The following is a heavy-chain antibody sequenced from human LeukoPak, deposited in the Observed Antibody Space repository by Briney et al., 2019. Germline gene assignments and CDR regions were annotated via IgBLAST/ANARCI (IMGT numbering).Heavy chain of an antibody. CDR2: IKSKTDGGTT. CDR1: GFTFSNAW. V-gene: IGHV3-15*01. J-gene: IGHJ6*03. Sequence: PGGSLRLSCAASGFTFSNAWMSWVRQAPGKGLEWVGRIKSKTDGGTTDYAAPVKGRFTISRDDSKNTLYLQMNSLKTEDTAVYYCTTLGDYPGPEYYYYMDVWGKGTTVTVSS. CDR3: TTLGDYPGPEYYYYMDV. D-gene: IGHD3-16*01.